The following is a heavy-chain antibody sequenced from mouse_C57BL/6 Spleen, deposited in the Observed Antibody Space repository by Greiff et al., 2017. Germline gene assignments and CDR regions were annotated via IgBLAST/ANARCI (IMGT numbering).Heavy chain of an antibody. CDR1: GFSLTSYG. Sequence: VKLVQSGPGLVQPSQSLSITCTASGFSLTSYGVHWVRQSPGRGLEWLGVICGGGSTGYNAAFMSRRSITKDNAKSLVFSNMNSLQADDTAIYVCAKAGGGWYFDVWGTGTTVTVSS. J-gene: IGHJ1*03. V-gene: IGHV2-5*01. CDR3: AKAGGGWYFDV. CDR2: ICGGGST.